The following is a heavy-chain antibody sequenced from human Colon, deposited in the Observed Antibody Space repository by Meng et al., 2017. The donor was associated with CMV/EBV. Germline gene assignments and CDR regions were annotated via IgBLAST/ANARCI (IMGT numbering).Heavy chain of an antibody. CDR3: ARTVDDAWVRYHPRYGMDV. CDR1: GDSINSYY. CDR2: IYYTGST. V-gene: IGHV4-59*01. D-gene: IGHD4-23*01. Sequence: SETLSLTCAVSGDSINSYYWSWIRQPPGRGLEWIGYIYYTGSTTYNPSLESRVIISLDTSKKKFSLRLSSLTAADTAVYFCARTVDDAWVRYHPRYGMDVWGPGTTVTVSS. J-gene: IGHJ6*02.